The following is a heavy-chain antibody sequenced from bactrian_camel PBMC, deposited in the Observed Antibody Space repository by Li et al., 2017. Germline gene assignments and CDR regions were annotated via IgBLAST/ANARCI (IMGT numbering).Heavy chain of an antibody. CDR2: IRRSGGET. CDR1: GHSRGSNC. V-gene: IGHV3S54*01. Sequence: VQLVESGGGSVKAGGSLTLSCVVSGHSRGSNCVGWYRLPPGRAPAEREGIAAIRRSGGETWYAGSVTGRFTISQDYVKNILYLQMNGLKTEDTAMYYCAADEWATIGRCRGSYSRRGQGTQVTVS. CDR3: AADEWATIGRCRGSYSR. J-gene: IGHJ4*01. D-gene: IGHD4*01.